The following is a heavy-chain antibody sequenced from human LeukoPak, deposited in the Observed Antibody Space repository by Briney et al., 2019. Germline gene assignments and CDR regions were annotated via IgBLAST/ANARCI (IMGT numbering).Heavy chain of an antibody. J-gene: IGHJ4*02. CDR2: INHSGST. CDR3: ARAPIGQDY. D-gene: IGHD3-10*01. V-gene: IGHV4-34*01. CDR1: GGSFSGYY. Sequence: PSETLSLTCAVYGGSFSGYYWSWIRQPPGKGLEWIGEINHSGSTNYNPSLKSRVTISVDTSKNQFSLKLSSVTAADTAVYYCARAPIGQDYWGQGTLVTVSS.